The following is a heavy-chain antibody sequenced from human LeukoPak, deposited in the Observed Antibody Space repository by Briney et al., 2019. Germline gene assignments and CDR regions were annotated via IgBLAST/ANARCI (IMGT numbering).Heavy chain of an antibody. CDR2: ISGSGGST. D-gene: IGHD3-10*01. V-gene: IGHV3-23*01. CDR3: AKDQVMEYYYGSGSYNFDY. Sequence: PGGSLRLSCAASGFTFSSYAMSWVRQAPGKGLEWVSAISGSGGSTYYADSVKGRFTISRDNSKNTLYLQMNSLRAEDTAVYYCAKDQVMEYYYGSGSYNFDYWGQGTLVTVSS. J-gene: IGHJ4*02. CDR1: GFTFSSYA.